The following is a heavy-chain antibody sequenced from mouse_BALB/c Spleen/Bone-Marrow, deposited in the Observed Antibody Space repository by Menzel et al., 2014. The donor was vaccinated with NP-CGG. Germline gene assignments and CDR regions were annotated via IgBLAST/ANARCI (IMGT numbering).Heavy chain of an antibody. CDR2: IWSDGNT. D-gene: IGHD2-10*02. CDR1: GFSLTSYG. Sequence: VKLMDSGPGLVAPSQSLSITCTVSGFSLTSYGVHWVRQPPGKGLEWLVVIWSDGNTTYNSALKSRLSISKDNSKSQVFLKMNSLQTDDTAMYYCARNPYGNYAMDYWGQGTSVTVSS. J-gene: IGHJ4*01. CDR3: ARNPYGNYAMDY. V-gene: IGHV2-6*02.